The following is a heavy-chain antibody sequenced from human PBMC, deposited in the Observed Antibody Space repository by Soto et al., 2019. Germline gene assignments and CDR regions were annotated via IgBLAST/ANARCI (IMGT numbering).Heavy chain of an antibody. CDR2: IYYSGST. V-gene: IGHV4-31*03. CDR1: GGSISSGGYY. D-gene: IGHD6-13*01. Sequence: QVQLQESGPGLVKPSQTLSLTCTVSGGSISSGGYYWSWIRQHPGKGLEWIGYIYYSGSTYYNPSLKSRVTIXXEXSXXQFSLQLSSVTAADTAVYYCARDRGAAAGTRGVDRWGQGTLVTVSS. J-gene: IGHJ4*02. CDR3: ARDRGAAAGTRGVDR.